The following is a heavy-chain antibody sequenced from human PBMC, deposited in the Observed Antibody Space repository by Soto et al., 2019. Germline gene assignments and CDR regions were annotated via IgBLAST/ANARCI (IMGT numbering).Heavy chain of an antibody. V-gene: IGHV4-4*02. J-gene: IGHJ4*02. D-gene: IGHD3-10*01. Sequence: QVQLQESGPGLVKPSGTLSLTCAVSGGSISSSNWWSWVRQPPGKGLEWIGEIYDSGSTNYNPSRKSRVTRSVDKSKTQVSLKLSSVTAADTAVYSCARWGVLVRGLIWGQGTLVTVSS. CDR3: ARWGVLVRGLI. CDR1: GGSISSSNW. CDR2: IYDSGST.